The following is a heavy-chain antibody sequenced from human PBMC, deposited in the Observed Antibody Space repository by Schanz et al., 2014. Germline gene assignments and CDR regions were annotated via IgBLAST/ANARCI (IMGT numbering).Heavy chain of an antibody. V-gene: IGHV1-18*01. CDR3: ARGIPYCSSTSCSGLDAYDV. CDR1: GYSFTDYA. D-gene: IGHD2-2*01. CDR2: ISGYNGHT. J-gene: IGHJ3*01. Sequence: QVQLVQSGVEVKRPGASVRVSCKASGYSFTDYAIHWVRQAPGQGLEWMGWISGYNGHTEYGKKFQGRFTMTTDTSTSTAYMELRNVRYDDTAMYYCARGIPYCSSTSCSGLDAYDVWGQGTLVTVSS.